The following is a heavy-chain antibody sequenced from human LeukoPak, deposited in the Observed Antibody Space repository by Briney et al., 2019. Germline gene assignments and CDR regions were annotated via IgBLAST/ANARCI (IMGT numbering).Heavy chain of an antibody. CDR1: GFTFSSYG. J-gene: IGHJ4*02. V-gene: IGHV3-30*02. CDR2: IRYDGSNK. Sequence: PGGSLRLSCAASGFTFSSYGMHWIRQAPGKGLEWVAFIRYDGSNKYYADYVKGRITISRDNSKTALYLQMNSVRAEDTAVYYCARVFVWGQGTLVTVSS. D-gene: IGHD3-3*01. CDR3: ARVFV.